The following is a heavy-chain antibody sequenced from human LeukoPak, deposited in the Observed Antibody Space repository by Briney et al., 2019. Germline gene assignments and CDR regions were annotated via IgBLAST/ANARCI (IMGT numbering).Heavy chain of an antibody. V-gene: IGHV3-30*18. CDR1: GLTFSSCE. J-gene: IGHJ3*02. CDR3: AKGVSSSWSNDAFDI. CDR2: ISYDGSNK. Sequence: GGSLRLSCAASGLTFSSCEMNWVRQAPGKGLEWVAVISYDGSNKYYADSVKGRFTISRDNSKNTLYLQMNSLRTEDTAVYYCAKGVSSSWSNDAFDIWGQGTMVTVSS. D-gene: IGHD6-13*01.